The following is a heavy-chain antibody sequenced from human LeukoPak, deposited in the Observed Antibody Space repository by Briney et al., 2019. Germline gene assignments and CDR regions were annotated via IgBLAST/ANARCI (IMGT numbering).Heavy chain of an antibody. J-gene: IGHJ4*02. D-gene: IGHD1-26*01. CDR2: ISSSSSYI. CDR3: ASGLVDDGYEICY. V-gene: IGHV3-21*01. Sequence: GGSLRLSCAASGFTFSSYSMNWVRQAPGKGLEWVSSISSSSSYIYYADSVKGRFTISRDNAKNSLYLQMNSLRAEDTAVYYCASGLVDDGYEICYWGQGTLVTVSS. CDR1: GFTFSSYS.